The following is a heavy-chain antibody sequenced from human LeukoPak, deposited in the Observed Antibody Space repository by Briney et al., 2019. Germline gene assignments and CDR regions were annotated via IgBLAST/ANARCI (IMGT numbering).Heavy chain of an antibody. D-gene: IGHD1-26*01. J-gene: IGHJ4*02. CDR1: GYIFTDLC. V-gene: IGHV1-24*01. CDR3: TISYPRTVGGTLDFDY. Sequence: ASVKVSCKVSGYIFTDLCIHWVRQAAGKGLEWMGGFNPEDGKTIYAQNFLGRITMTEDTFTDAAYIELSRLTSEDTAVYFCTISYPRTVGGTLDFDYWGQGTLVTVSS. CDR2: FNPEDGKT.